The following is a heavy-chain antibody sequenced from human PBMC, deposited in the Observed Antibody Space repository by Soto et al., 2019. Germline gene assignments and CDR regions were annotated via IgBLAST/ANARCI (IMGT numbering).Heavy chain of an antibody. CDR1: GFTFSSYG. J-gene: IGHJ4*02. D-gene: IGHD5-18*01. CDR3: AKDLWIQLYSLFDY. V-gene: IGHV3-30*18. CDR2: ISFDGSNI. Sequence: GGSLRLSCAASGFTFSSYGMHWVRQAPGKGLEWVAVISFDGSNIYFADSVKGRFTISRDNSKNTLYLQMNSLRAEDTAVYYCAKDLWIQLYSLFDYWGQGTLVTISS.